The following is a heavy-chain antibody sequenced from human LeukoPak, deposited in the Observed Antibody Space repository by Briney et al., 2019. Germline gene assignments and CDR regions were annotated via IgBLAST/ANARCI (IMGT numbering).Heavy chain of an antibody. CDR2: IKQDGSEK. J-gene: IGHJ4*02. D-gene: IGHD2-15*01. CDR3: ARGPFRYCSGGSCYSRL. V-gene: IGHV3-7*01. CDR1: GFTISNYW. Sequence: GGPQSLSCAASGFTISNYWMSWVRQAPGKGLGWVTNIKQDGSEKYYVDSVKGRFTISRDNAKNSLYLQMNSLRAEDTAVYYCARGPFRYCSGGSCYSRLWGQGTLVTVSS.